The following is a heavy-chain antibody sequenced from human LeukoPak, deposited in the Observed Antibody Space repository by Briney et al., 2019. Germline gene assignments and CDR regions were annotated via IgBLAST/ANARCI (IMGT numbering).Heavy chain of an antibody. CDR1: GFTFSDYF. CDR3: ATSRVFDY. Sequence: RGSLRLSCVASGFTFSDYFMSWIRQAPGKGLEWLSFINSAGDNIYYADSVKGRFTISRDNAKKTLYLEMNSLRMEDTAIYYCATSRVFDYWGQGTLVTVSS. J-gene: IGHJ4*02. V-gene: IGHV3-11*04. CDR2: INSAGDNI.